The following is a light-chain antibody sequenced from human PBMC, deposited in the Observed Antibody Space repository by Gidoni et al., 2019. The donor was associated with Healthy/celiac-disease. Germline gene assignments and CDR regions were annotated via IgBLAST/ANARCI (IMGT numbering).Light chain of an antibody. Sequence: DIQMTQSPSTLSASLGDRVTITCRASQSISSWLAWYQQKPGKATKLLIYKASSLESWVPSSFSVSGSGTEFTLTISSLQPDDFATYYCQQYNSYGYPFGQGTKLEIK. J-gene: IGKJ2*01. V-gene: IGKV1-5*03. CDR2: KAS. CDR3: QQYNSYGYP. CDR1: QSISSW.